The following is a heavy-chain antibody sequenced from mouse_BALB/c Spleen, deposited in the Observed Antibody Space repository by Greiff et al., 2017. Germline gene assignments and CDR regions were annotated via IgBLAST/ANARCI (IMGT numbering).Heavy chain of an antibody. J-gene: IGHJ2*01. CDR3: KCQMYYYGVDY. CDR1: GFNIKDYY. Sequence: VQLQQSGAELVRSGASVKLSCTASGFNIKDYYMHWVKQRPEQGLEWIGWIDPENGDTEYAPKFQGKATMTADTSSNTAYLQLSSLTSEDTAVYYCKCQMYYYGVDYWGQGTTRTVSS. CDR2: IDPENGDT. D-gene: IGHD1-1*01. V-gene: IGHV14-4*02.